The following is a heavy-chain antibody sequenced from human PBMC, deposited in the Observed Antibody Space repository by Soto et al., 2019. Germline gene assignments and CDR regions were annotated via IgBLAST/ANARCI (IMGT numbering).Heavy chain of an antibody. J-gene: IGHJ4*02. Sequence: EVQLLESGGGLVQPVGSLRLSCAASGFTFSNYAMSWVRQAPGKGLEWVSSISKSGGGTYYADSVKGRFTISRDNSKNTLYLQMNSLKAEDTAVYSFAKTISLFDYWGQGPLVTVSS. CDR3: AKTISLFDY. CDR2: ISKSGGGT. CDR1: GFTFSNYA. V-gene: IGHV3-23*01.